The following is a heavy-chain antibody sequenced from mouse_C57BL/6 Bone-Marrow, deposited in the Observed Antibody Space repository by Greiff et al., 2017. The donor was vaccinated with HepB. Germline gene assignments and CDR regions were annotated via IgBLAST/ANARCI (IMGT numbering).Heavy chain of an antibody. D-gene: IGHD2-4*01. CDR2: FYPGSGSI. CDR3: ARHEEKRVYDYDGPLDY. CDR1: GYTFTEYT. V-gene: IGHV1-62-2*01. Sequence: LVESGAELVKPGASVKLSCKASGYTFTEYTIHWVKQRSGQGLEWIGWFYPGSGSIKYNEKFKDKATLTADKSSSTVYMELSRLTSEDSAVYFCARHEEKRVYDYDGPLDYWGQGTTLTVSS. J-gene: IGHJ2*01.